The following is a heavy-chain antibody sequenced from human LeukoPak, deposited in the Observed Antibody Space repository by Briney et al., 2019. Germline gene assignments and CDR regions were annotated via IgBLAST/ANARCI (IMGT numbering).Heavy chain of an antibody. J-gene: IGHJ3*02. D-gene: IGHD3-10*01. Sequence: SGTLSLTCAVSGGSISSSNWWSWVRQPPGKGLEWIGEIYHSGSTNYNPSLKSRVTISVDKSKNQFSLKLSSVTAADTAVYYCARGSGNYELGGAFDIWGQGTMVTVSS. V-gene: IGHV4-4*02. CDR2: IYHSGST. CDR1: GGSISSSNW. CDR3: ARGSGNYELGGAFDI.